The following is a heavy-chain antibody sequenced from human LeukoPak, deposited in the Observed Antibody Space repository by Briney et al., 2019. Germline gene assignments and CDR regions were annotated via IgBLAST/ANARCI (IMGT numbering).Heavy chain of an antibody. V-gene: IGHV5-10-1*01. Sequence: AESLKIFSKGSAYSITSYWISRVRHLPGKDLEWMGRIDTSDSYTNYSPSFQGHVTISADKSISTAYLQWSSLKASDTAMYYCARRGMDVWGQGTTVTVSS. J-gene: IGHJ6*02. CDR1: AYSITSYW. CDR2: IDTSDSYT. CDR3: ARRGMDV.